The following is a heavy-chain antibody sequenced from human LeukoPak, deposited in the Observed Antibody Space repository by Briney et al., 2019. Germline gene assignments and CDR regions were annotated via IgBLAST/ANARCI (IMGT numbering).Heavy chain of an antibody. CDR2: IIPMFGST. CDR1: GGSFTNCP. CDR3: ARDTMQEWELPWNNFDY. Sequence: GSSVKVSCKASGGSFTNCPFHWVRQAPGQGLEWMGGIIPMFGSTDYAQKFQGSLTITADESTTTAYLELSSLRSEDTAVYYCARDTMQEWELPWNNFDYWGQGTLVTVSS. J-gene: IGHJ4*02. V-gene: IGHV1-69*01. D-gene: IGHD1-26*01.